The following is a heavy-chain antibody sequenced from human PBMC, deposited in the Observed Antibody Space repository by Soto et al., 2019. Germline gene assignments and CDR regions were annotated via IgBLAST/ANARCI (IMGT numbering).Heavy chain of an antibody. Sequence: QVQLVQSGAEVKKPGSSVKVSCKASGGTFSSYAISWVRQAPGQGLEWMGGIIPIFGTANYAQKFQGRVTITADKSTSTAYMEVSSLRSEDTAVYYCARDRGRVGAVRRHDAFDIWGQGTMVTVSS. J-gene: IGHJ3*02. D-gene: IGHD1-26*01. CDR3: ARDRGRVGAVRRHDAFDI. CDR2: IIPIFGTA. CDR1: GGTFSSYA. V-gene: IGHV1-69*06.